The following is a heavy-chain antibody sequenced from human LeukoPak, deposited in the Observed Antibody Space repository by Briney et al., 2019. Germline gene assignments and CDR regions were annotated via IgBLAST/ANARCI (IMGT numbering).Heavy chain of an antibody. Sequence: GGSLRLSCVASGFTFSSYWMSWVRQAPGKGLEWVANIKQDGSETYYVDSVKGRFTISRDNAKNSLYLQMNSLRAEDTAVYYCARFPAYSSSWYVDYFDYWGQGTLVTVSS. CDR3: ARFPAYSSSWYVDYFDY. CDR1: GFTFSSYW. J-gene: IGHJ4*02. D-gene: IGHD6-13*01. CDR2: IKQDGSET. V-gene: IGHV3-7*01.